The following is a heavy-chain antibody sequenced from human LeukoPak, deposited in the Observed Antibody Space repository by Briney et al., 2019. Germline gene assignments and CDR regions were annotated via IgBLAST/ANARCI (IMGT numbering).Heavy chain of an antibody. J-gene: IGHJ4*02. V-gene: IGHV1-18*01. CDR1: GYRFISYG. D-gene: IGHD3-3*01. CDR3: ARALSDDFWSGYQDH. Sequence: ASVKVSCKASGYRFISYGFSWVRQAPGKGRKGMRWISAYNGNTNYAQKFQGRVTMTTDTSTSTVYMEVRSLRSDDTAVYYCARALSDDFWSGYQDHWGQGTLVTVSS. CDR2: ISAYNGNT.